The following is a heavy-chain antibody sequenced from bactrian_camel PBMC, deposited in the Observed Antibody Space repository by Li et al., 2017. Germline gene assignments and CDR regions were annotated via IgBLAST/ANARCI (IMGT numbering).Heavy chain of an antibody. J-gene: IGHJ6*01. CDR3: VARRYPPTADVTPHLDSTRFNA. Sequence: HVQLVESGGASVQAGGSLTLSCTASGLTFRTYCMIWVRQAPGTEREGIAAVAVDGSGRYADSVKGRFTISRDNLGKTLYLQMDSLKSEDTAFYYCVARRYPPTADVTPHLDSTRFNAWGRGTQVTVS. V-gene: IGHV3S26*01. D-gene: IGHD1*01. CDR2: VAVDGSG. CDR1: GLTFRTYC.